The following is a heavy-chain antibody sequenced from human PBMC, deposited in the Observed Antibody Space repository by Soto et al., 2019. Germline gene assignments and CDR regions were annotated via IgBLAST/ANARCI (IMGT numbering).Heavy chain of an antibody. V-gene: IGHV3-7*01. CDR1: GFTFSAFW. Sequence: EVQLVESGGGLVQPGGSLSLPCAASGFTFSAFWMTWVRQPRGKGLAWVASINQDGSERYYVDSVRGRFNISRDNGQNSLYLQMNILRAEAPAVYYCVCGGNFFFYSAQGNLVTVSP. D-gene: IGHD3-16*01. CDR2: INQDGSER. CDR3: VCGGNFFFY. J-gene: IGHJ4*02.